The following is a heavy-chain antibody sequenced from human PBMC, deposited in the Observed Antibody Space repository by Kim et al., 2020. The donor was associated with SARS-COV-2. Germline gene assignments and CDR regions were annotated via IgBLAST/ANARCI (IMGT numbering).Heavy chain of an antibody. J-gene: IGHJ4*02. CDR1: GFTFSSHW. D-gene: IGHD6-19*01. Sequence: GGSLRLSCAASGFTFSSHWMHWVHQAPRKGLVWVSRINSDGSTISYADSVKGRFTISRDNAKNTLYLQMNSLRAEDTAVYYCARRQFTSGWYYFDYWGQGTLVTVSS. CDR3: ARRQFTSGWYYFDY. CDR2: INSDGSTI. V-gene: IGHV3-74*01.